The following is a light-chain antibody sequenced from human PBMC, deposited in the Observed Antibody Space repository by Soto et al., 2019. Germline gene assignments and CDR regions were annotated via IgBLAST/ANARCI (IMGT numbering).Light chain of an antibody. CDR3: QQYKNWPPIT. V-gene: IGKV3D-15*01. J-gene: IGKJ5*01. Sequence: EIVMTQSPATLSVSPGERVTLSCRTSQSVSNKLAWYQQRSGQAPRLLIYGASTRATGIPARFSGSGSGTEFTLTISSLQSEDFAVYYCQQYKNWPPITFGQGTRLEIK. CDR1: QSVSNK. CDR2: GAS.